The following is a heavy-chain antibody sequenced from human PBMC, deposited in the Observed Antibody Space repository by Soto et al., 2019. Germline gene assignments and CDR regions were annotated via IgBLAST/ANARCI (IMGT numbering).Heavy chain of an antibody. Sequence: SETLSLTCTFSGGSINSGGYYWSWIRQHPGKGLEWIGYIYYSGSTYYNPSLKSRVTISVDTSKNQFSLKLSSVTAADTAVYYCARRLYYDSSGFEGGGMDVWGQGTTVTVSS. D-gene: IGHD3-22*01. CDR1: GGSINSGGYY. CDR3: ARRLYYDSSGFEGGGMDV. CDR2: IYYSGST. V-gene: IGHV4-31*03. J-gene: IGHJ6*02.